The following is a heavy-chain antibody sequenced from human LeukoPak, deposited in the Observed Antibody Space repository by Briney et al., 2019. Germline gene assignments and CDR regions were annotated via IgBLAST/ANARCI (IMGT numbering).Heavy chain of an antibody. V-gene: IGHV3-53*01. CDR2: IYSGGST. CDR1: GVTLSNYA. D-gene: IGHD3-22*01. J-gene: IGHJ4*02. Sequence: PGGSLRLSCVASGVTLSNYAMSWARQAPGKGLEWVSVIYSGGSTYYADSVKGRFTISRDNSKNTLYLQMNSLRAEDTAVYYCAREKYYYDIWGQGTLVTVSS. CDR3: AREKYYYDI.